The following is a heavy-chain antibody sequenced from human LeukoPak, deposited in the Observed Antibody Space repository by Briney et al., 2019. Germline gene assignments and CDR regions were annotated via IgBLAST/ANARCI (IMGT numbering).Heavy chain of an antibody. CDR1: AFSCSTYA. Sequence: GGSLILSCATSAFSCSTYAMIWVRQAPRKERKAGSAISGDGDGKSYADSVKGRFTISRDNSKNTLYLQMNSLGAEDTALYYCAKRYYCSSTICYGFDYWGQGKLVTVSS. V-gene: IGHV3-23*01. CDR3: AKRYYCSSTICYGFDY. D-gene: IGHD2-2*01. J-gene: IGHJ4*02. CDR2: ISGDGDGK.